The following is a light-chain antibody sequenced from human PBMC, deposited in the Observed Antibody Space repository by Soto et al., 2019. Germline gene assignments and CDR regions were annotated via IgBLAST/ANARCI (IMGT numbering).Light chain of an antibody. CDR3: QQYGSSPPWT. J-gene: IGKJ1*01. V-gene: IGKV3-20*01. CDR1: QTVSSSF. Sequence: EIVLTQSPPTLSLSPGERATLSCRASQTVSSSFLAWYQQTPGQAPRLLIYAASSRATGIPDRFSGSGSGTDFTLTISSLEPEDFAVYYCQQYGSSPPWTFGQGTKVDIK. CDR2: AAS.